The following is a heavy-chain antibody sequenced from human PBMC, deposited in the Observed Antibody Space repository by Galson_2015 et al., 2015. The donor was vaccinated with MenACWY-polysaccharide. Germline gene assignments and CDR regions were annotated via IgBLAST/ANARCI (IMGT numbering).Heavy chain of an antibody. V-gene: IGHV3-7*01. CDR2: IKEDGNEQ. J-gene: IGHJ4*02. CDR1: GFSFTTYW. CDR3: ARAFGYRWACYFDY. D-gene: IGHD5-12*01. Sequence: LRLSCAASGFSFTTYWMSWVRQAPGKGLEWVASIKEDGNEQSYVDSVKGRFTISRDNAKNSLFLQMDSLRADDTAVYYCARAFGYRWACYFDYWGQGTLVTVSS.